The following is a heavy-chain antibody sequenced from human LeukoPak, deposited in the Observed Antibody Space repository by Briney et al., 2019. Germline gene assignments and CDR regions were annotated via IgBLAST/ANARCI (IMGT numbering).Heavy chain of an antibody. V-gene: IGHV1-18*01. CDR1: GGTFSSYA. CDR3: ARGKPYCSSTSCYHFFDP. Sequence: ASVKVSCKASGGTFSSYAISWVRQAPGQGLEWMGWISAYNGNTNYAQKLQGRVTMTTDTSTSTAYMELRSLRSDDTAVYYCARGKPYCSSTSCYHFFDPWGQETLVTVSS. J-gene: IGHJ5*02. D-gene: IGHD2-2*01. CDR2: ISAYNGNT.